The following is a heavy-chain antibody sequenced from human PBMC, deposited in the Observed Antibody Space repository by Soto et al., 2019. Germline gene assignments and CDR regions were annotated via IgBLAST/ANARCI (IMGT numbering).Heavy chain of an antibody. CDR2: INPNSGGT. Sequence: XSVKVSCKASGYTFTGYYMHWVRQAPGQGLEWMGWINPNSGGTNYAQKFQGWVTMTRDTSISTAYMELSRLRSDDMAVYYCARDATVRGVIIPDYYYGMDVWGQGTTVTVSS. J-gene: IGHJ6*02. D-gene: IGHD3-10*01. CDR1: GYTFTGYY. CDR3: ARDATVRGVIIPDYYYGMDV. V-gene: IGHV1-2*04.